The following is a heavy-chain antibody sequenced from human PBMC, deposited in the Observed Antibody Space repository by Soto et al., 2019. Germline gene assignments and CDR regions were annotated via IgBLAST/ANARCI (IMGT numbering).Heavy chain of an antibody. CDR3: ASVGGYYTPY. CDR1: CSTLSKYA. CDR2: IIPIFGTA. Sequence: GAPVKVSCKDSCSTLSKYAINLVRQAPGQGLEWMGGIIPIFGTANYAQKFQGRVTITADESTSTAYMELGSLRSEDTAVYYCASVGGYYTPYWGQGTLVTVSS. V-gene: IGHV1-69*13. J-gene: IGHJ4*02. D-gene: IGHD3-3*01.